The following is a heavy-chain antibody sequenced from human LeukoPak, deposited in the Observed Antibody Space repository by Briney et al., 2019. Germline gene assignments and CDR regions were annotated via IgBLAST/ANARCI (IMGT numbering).Heavy chain of an antibody. J-gene: IGHJ4*02. CDR2: IKGDASEK. CDR1: GFSINNYW. D-gene: IGHD6-19*01. Sequence: AGGSLRLSCAVSGFSINNYWMTWYRQAPGKGLECVAHIKGDASEKHYVDSVKGRFTISRDNAKNSLYLQMNSLRAEDTAVYYCARDSSGWTQEVGGGDYWGQGTLVTVSS. V-gene: IGHV3-7*01. CDR3: ARDSSGWTQEVGGGDY.